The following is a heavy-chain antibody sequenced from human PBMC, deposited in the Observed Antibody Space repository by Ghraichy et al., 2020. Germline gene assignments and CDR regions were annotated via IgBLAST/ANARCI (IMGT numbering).Heavy chain of an antibody. V-gene: IGHV4-59*01. CDR2: IYYSGST. CDR3: ARTGLGYCSSTSCYGWFDP. CDR1: GGSISSYY. J-gene: IGHJ5*02. D-gene: IGHD2-2*01. Sequence: SQTLSLTCTVSGGSISSYYWSWIRQPPGKGLEWIGYIYYSGSTNYNPSLKSRVTISVDTSKNQFSLKLSSVTAADTAVYYCARTGLGYCSSTSCYGWFDPWGQGTLVTVSS.